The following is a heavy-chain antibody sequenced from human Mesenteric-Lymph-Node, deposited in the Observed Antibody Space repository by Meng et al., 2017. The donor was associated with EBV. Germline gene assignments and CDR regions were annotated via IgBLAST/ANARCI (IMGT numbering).Heavy chain of an antibody. Sequence: QPQSQGSGPGLVKPSETLSLTCNVSGGSISSSSYYWGWIRQPPGKGLEWIGSIYYSGSTYYNPSLKSRVTISVDTSKNQFSLKLSSVTAADTAVYYCARHEDSSSWYDYWGQGTLVTVSS. D-gene: IGHD6-13*01. CDR3: ARHEDSSSWYDY. V-gene: IGHV4-39*01. J-gene: IGHJ4*02. CDR1: GGSISSSSYY. CDR2: IYYSGST.